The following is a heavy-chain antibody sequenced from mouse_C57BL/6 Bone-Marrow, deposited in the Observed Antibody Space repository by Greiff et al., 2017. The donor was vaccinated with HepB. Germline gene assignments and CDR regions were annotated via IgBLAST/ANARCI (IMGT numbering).Heavy chain of an antibody. V-gene: IGHV5-12*01. CDR2: ISNGGGST. CDR1: GFTFSDYY. CDR3: ARHDYYGSSYWFAY. Sequence: EVQLQESGGGLVQPGGSLKLSCAASGFTFSDYYMYWVRQTPEKRLEWVAYISNGGGSTYYPDTVKGRFTISRDNAKNTLYLQMSRLKSEDTAMYYCARHDYYGSSYWFAYWGQGTLVTVSA. D-gene: IGHD1-1*01. J-gene: IGHJ3*01.